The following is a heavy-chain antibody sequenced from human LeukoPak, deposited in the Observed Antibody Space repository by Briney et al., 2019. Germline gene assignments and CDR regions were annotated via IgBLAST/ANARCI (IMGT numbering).Heavy chain of an antibody. V-gene: IGHV4-31*03. J-gene: IGHJ5*01. CDR3: ARGRYSYGWNDS. Sequence: SQTLSLTCTVSGGSFGTSAYYWNWIRQHPGKGLEWIGFISDSGSTLYNPSLKSRVTISSDTSKNQYSLKLTSVTAADMAVYYCARGRYSYGWNDSWGQGTLVTVSS. D-gene: IGHD3-16*02. CDR2: ISDSGST. CDR1: GGSFGTSAYY.